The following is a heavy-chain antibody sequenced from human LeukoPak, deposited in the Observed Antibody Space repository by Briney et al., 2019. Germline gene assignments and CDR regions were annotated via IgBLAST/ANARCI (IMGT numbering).Heavy chain of an antibody. Sequence: GGSLRLSCAASGFTFSSYAMSWVRQAPGKGLEWVSAISGSGGSTYYADSVKGRFTISRDNSKNTLHLQMNSLRAEDTAVYYCAKEELSYYDFWSGYSPGIFDYWGQGTLVTVSS. CDR2: ISGSGGST. J-gene: IGHJ4*02. CDR1: GFTFSSYA. V-gene: IGHV3-23*01. CDR3: AKEELSYYDFWSGYSPGIFDY. D-gene: IGHD3-3*01.